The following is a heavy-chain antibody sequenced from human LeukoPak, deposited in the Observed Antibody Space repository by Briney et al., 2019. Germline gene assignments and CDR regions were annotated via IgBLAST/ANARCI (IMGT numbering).Heavy chain of an antibody. CDR3: ARGVRRYGSGSYYTGNWFDP. J-gene: IGHJ5*02. V-gene: IGHV1-2*02. CDR1: GYTFTGYY. D-gene: IGHD3-10*01. CDR2: IDPNSGGT. Sequence: ASVKVSCKASGYTFTGYYMHWVRQAPGQGLEWMGWIDPNSGGTNYAQKFQGRVTMTRDTSISTAYMELSRLRSDDTAVYYCARGVRRYGSGSYYTGNWFDPWGQGTLVTVSS.